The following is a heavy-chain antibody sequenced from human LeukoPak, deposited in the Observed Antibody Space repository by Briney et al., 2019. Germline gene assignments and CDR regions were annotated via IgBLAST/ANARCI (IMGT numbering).Heavy chain of an antibody. J-gene: IGHJ5*02. Sequence: SGTLSLTCAVSGGSISSSNWWSWVRQPPGKGLEWIGEIYHSGSTNYNPSLKSRVTISVDKSKNQFSLKLSSVTAADTAVYYCARDGPYDSSGYTNWFDPWGQGTLVTVPS. D-gene: IGHD3-22*01. CDR1: GGSISSSNW. CDR3: ARDGPYDSSGYTNWFDP. CDR2: IYHSGST. V-gene: IGHV4-4*02.